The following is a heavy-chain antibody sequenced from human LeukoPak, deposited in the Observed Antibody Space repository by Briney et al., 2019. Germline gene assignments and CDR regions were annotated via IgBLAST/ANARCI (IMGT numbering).Heavy chain of an antibody. V-gene: IGHV3-30*02. Sequence: GGSLRLSCVGSGFTFSSYGMHWVRQAAGKGLEWVAFIRHEGSNKYYADSVKGRFTVSRDNSKNTLFLQMNSLRVEEMAVYYCAKEVHPYDSGTYYFDYWGRGTLVTVSS. CDR2: IRHEGSNK. D-gene: IGHD3-10*01. CDR3: AKEVHPYDSGTYYFDY. CDR1: GFTFSSYG. J-gene: IGHJ4*02.